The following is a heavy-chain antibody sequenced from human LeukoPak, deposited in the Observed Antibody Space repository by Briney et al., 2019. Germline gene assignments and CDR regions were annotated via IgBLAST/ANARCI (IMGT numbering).Heavy chain of an antibody. D-gene: IGHD1-7*01. CDR3: ARGNYVDWFDP. V-gene: IGHV4-59*11. CDR1: GGSFSNHY. Sequence: SETLSLTCTVSGGSFSNHYWSWVRQPPGKGLEWIGYIYHTGSTNYNPSLKSRVTISVDTSKNQFSLKLSSVTAADTAVYYCARGNYVDWFDPWGQGTQVTVSS. CDR2: IYHTGST. J-gene: IGHJ5*02.